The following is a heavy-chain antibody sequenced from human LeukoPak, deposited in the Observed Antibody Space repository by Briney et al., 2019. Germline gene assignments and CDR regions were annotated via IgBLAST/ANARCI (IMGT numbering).Heavy chain of an antibody. CDR1: GGSISSYY. D-gene: IGHD4-17*01. J-gene: IGHJ3*02. V-gene: IGHV4-59*08. CDR3: ATLTSDTVTLGSDTFDI. Sequence: PSETLSLTCTVSGGSISSYYWSWIRQPPGKGLEWIGYIYYSGGTNYNPSLKSRVTISVDTSKNQFSLKLSSVTAADTAMYYCATLTSDTVTLGSDTFDIWGQGTMVTVSS. CDR2: IYYSGGT.